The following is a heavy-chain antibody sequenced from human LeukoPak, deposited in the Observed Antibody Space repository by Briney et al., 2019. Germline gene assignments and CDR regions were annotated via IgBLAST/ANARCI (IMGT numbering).Heavy chain of an antibody. CDR1: GFTFSSYA. CDR2: ISYDGSNK. D-gene: IGHD3-10*01. Sequence: PGGSLRLSCAASGFTFSSYAMHWVRQAPGKGLEWVAVISYDGSNKHYADSVKGRFTISRDNSKNTLYLQMNSLRAEDTAVYYCARDRFGETDYWGQGTLVTVSS. J-gene: IGHJ4*02. CDR3: ARDRFGETDY. V-gene: IGHV3-30-3*01.